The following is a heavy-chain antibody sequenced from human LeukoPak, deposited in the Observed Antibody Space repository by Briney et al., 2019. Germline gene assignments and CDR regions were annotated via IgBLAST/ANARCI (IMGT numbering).Heavy chain of an antibody. CDR1: GGSISPYY. J-gene: IGHJ5*02. CDR3: ARGGGSGRGNWFDP. V-gene: IGHV4-59*01. Sequence: PSETLSLTCTVSGGSISPYYWSWIRQPPGKGLEWIGYVYYSGSTNYNPSLKSRVTISVDTSKGQFSLKLTSVTAADTAVYYCARGGGSGRGNWFDPWGQGSLVIVSS. D-gene: IGHD3-10*01. CDR2: VYYSGST.